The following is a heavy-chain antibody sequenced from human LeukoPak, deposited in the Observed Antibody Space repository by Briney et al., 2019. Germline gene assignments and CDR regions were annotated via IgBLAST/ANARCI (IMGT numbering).Heavy chain of an antibody. Sequence: PGGSLRLSCAASGFTFSSYGMHWVRQAPGKGLEWVAVISYDGSNKHYADSVKGRFTISRDNSKNTLYLQMNSLRAEDTAVYYCAKGYYDSSGNDAFDIWGQGTMVTVSS. D-gene: IGHD3-22*01. CDR3: AKGYYDSSGNDAFDI. CDR2: ISYDGSNK. J-gene: IGHJ3*02. CDR1: GFTFSSYG. V-gene: IGHV3-30*18.